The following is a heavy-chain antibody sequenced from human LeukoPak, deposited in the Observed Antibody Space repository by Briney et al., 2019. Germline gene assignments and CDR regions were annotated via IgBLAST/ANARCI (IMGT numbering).Heavy chain of an antibody. J-gene: IGHJ4*02. V-gene: IGHV4-59*01. CDR1: GGSISSYY. CDR2: IYYSGST. D-gene: IGHD6-19*01. Sequence: SETLSLTCTVSGGSISSYYWSWIRQPPGKGLEWIGYIYYSGSTDYNPSLKSRVTISVDTSKNQFSLKLGSVTAADTAVYFCARSVPGVRFFDYWGQGTLVTVSS. CDR3: ARSVPGVRFFDY.